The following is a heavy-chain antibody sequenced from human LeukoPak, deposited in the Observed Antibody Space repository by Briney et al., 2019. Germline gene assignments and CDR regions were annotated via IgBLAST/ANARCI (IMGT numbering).Heavy chain of an antibody. J-gene: IGHJ4*02. CDR3: AKDRYYGRTASDY. CDR2: VSGSGGST. Sequence: GGSLRLSCAASGFTFSSYAMSWVRQAPGKGLEWVSAVSGSGGSTYYADSVKGRFTISRDNSKNTLYLQMNSLRAEDTAVYYRAKDRYYGRTASDYWGQGTLVTVSS. CDR1: GFTFSSYA. D-gene: IGHD3-10*01. V-gene: IGHV3-23*01.